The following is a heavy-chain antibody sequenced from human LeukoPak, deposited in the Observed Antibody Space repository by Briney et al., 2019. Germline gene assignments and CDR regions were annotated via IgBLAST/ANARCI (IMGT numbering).Heavy chain of an antibody. CDR1: GGTFSSYA. D-gene: IGHD2-2*01. V-gene: IGHV1-69*06. Sequence: SVKVSRTASGGTFSSYAISWVRQAPGQGLEWMGGIIPIFGTANYAQKFQGRVTITADKSTSTAYMELSSLRSEDTAVYYCARGLREYQLPQIVPLRTHYYYGMDVWGKGTTVTVSS. CDR3: ARGLREYQLPQIVPLRTHYYYGMDV. CDR2: IIPIFGTA. J-gene: IGHJ6*04.